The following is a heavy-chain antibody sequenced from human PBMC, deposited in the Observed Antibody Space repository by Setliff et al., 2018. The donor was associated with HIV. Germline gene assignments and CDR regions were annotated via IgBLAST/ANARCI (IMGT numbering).Heavy chain of an antibody. CDR3: ARQTYYYDNSGHNWFDP. CDR2: ISYTGST. J-gene: IGHJ5*02. V-gene: IGHV4-39*01. D-gene: IGHD3-22*01. Sequence: SETLSLTCTVPGGSINRSNYYWGWIRQPPGKGLEWIGTISYTGSTYYDPSLKSRVTISLDTSKNQFSLKLSSVTAADTAVYFCARQTYYYDNSGHNWFDPWGQGTLVTVSS. CDR1: GGSINRSNYY.